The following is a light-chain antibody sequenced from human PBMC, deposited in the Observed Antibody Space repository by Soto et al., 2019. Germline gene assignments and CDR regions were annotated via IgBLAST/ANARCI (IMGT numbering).Light chain of an antibody. CDR1: SSNIGAGYD. CDR2: GNS. V-gene: IGLV1-40*01. CDR3: QSYDSSLCGPVV. J-gene: IGLJ2*01. Sequence: QSVLTQPPSVSGAPGQRVTISCTGSSSNIGAGYDVHWYQQLPGTAPKLLIYGNSNRPSGVPDRFSVSKSGTSASLAITGLQAEDEADDYYQSYDSSLCGPVVFGGGANLTVL.